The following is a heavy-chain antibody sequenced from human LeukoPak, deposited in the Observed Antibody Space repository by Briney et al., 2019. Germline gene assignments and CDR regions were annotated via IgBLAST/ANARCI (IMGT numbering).Heavy chain of an antibody. CDR2: ISSRTGNK. CDR1: GFTFSSYT. Sequence: GGSLRLSCAASGFTFSSYTLNWVRQAAGKGLEWISYISSRTGNKYYADSVKGRFSSSRDNAKNSLFLQMNNLRDEDTAVYYCARGGTDGTTNFDYWGQRTLVTVSS. D-gene: IGHD1-1*01. CDR3: ARGGTDGTTNFDY. V-gene: IGHV3-48*02. J-gene: IGHJ4*02.